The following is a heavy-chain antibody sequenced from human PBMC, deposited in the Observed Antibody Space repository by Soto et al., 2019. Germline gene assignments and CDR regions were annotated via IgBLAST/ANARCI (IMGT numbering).Heavy chain of an antibody. CDR2: IIPILGIA. D-gene: IGHD2-15*01. CDR1: GGTFSSYT. J-gene: IGHJ6*03. V-gene: IGHV1-69*04. Sequence: ASVKVSCKASGGTFSSYTISWVRQAPGQGLEWMGRIIPILGIANYAQKFQGRVTITADKSTSTAYMELSSLRSEDTAVYYCAREGGCSGGSCLSNYYYYYMDVWGKGTTVTVSS. CDR3: AREGGCSGGSCLSNYYYYYMDV.